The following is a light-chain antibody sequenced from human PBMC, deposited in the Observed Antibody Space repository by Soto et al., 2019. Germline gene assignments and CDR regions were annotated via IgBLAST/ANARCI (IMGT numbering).Light chain of an antibody. CDR2: VVT. V-gene: IGLV2-8*01. CDR1: SSDVGGYNF. Sequence: QSVLTQPPSASGSPGQSVTISCTGTSSDVGGYNFVSWYQQHPGRAPKLIISVVTNRPSGVPDRFSGSKSGNTASLTVSGLQADDEADYYCSSYAGSSDIVFGTGTKLTVL. J-gene: IGLJ1*01. CDR3: SSYAGSSDIV.